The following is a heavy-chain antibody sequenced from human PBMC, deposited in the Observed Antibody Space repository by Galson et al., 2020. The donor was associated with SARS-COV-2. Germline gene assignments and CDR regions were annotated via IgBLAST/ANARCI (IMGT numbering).Heavy chain of an antibody. D-gene: IGHD3-10*01. V-gene: IGHV3-74*01. CDR3: RSYYYDSGGFRPDLDY. CDR2: INYDGSTT. Sequence: GGSLRLSCAASGFTFSSFWMHWVRQAPGKGLVWVSRINYDGSTTTYADSVKGRFTISRDNAKSTLYLQMNSLRAEDTAVYYCRSYYYDSGGFRPDLDYWGQGTLVTVSS. J-gene: IGHJ4*02. CDR1: GFTFSSFW.